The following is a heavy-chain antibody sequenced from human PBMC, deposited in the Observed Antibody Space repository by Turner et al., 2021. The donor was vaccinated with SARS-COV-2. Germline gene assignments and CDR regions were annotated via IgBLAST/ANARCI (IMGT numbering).Heavy chain of an antibody. D-gene: IGHD1-26*01. CDR3: ARGLGGGCYYGMDV. J-gene: IGHJ6*02. CDR2: ISYDGSNK. V-gene: IGHV3-30*04. CDR1: GFTFSTYA. Sequence: QVQLVESGGGVVQPGRSLRLSCPASGFTFSTYAMHWVRQAPGKGLEWVAVISYDGSNKYYADSVKGRFTISRDNSKNTLYLQMSSLRAEDTAVYYCARGLGGGCYYGMDVWGQGTTVTVSS.